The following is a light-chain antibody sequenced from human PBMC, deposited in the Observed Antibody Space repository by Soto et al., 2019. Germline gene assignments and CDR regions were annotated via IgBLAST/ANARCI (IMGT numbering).Light chain of an antibody. Sequence: DIQMTQSPSTLSASVGDRVTIPCRASQSISSWLAWFQQKPGKAPKLLMYDASSWASGVPSRFSGSGSGTEFTLTISSLQPDDFATYYCQQYGTYLWTFGQGTKVDIK. V-gene: IGKV1-5*01. CDR3: QQYGTYLWT. CDR2: DAS. CDR1: QSISSW. J-gene: IGKJ1*01.